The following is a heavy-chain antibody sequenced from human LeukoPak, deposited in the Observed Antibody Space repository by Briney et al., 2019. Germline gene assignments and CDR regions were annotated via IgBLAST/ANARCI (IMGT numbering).Heavy chain of an antibody. CDR1: GGSISSYY. Sequence: SETLSLTCTVSGGSISSYYWSWIRQPPGKGLEWIGYIYYSGSTNYNPSLKSRVTISVDTSKNQFSLKLSSVTAADTAVYYCARAQYLSSFDYWGQGTLVTVSS. V-gene: IGHV4-59*01. CDR3: ARAQYLSSFDY. J-gene: IGHJ4*02. D-gene: IGHD3-3*02. CDR2: IYYSGST.